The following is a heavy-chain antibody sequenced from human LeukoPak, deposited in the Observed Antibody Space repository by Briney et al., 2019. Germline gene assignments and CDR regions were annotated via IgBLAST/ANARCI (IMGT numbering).Heavy chain of an antibody. D-gene: IGHD3-22*01. CDR2: IGSSGTNI. Sequence: PGGSLRLSCAASGFTFSNYEMNWVRQAPGKGLEWVSYIGSSGTNIYYADSVKGRLTISRDNARNSLYLQMNSLRAEDTAVYYCARDSSGYYSPFDYWGQGTLVTVSS. J-gene: IGHJ4*02. CDR3: ARDSSGYYSPFDY. CDR1: GFTFSNYE. V-gene: IGHV3-48*03.